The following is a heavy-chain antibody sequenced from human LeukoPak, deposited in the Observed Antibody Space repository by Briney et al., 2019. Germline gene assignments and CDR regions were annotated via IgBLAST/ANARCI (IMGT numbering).Heavy chain of an antibody. CDR1: GFTFSNYW. CDR3: ARGPMLRGVNSPYYVDY. J-gene: IGHJ4*02. V-gene: IGHV3-74*01. CDR2: IKSDGSST. D-gene: IGHD3-10*01. Sequence: GGSLRLSCAASGFTFSNYWMHWVRQAPGKGLVWVSRIKSDGSSTSYADSVKGRFTISRDNAKTTLYLQMNSLRAEDTAVYYCARGPMLRGVNSPYYVDYWGQGALVTVSS.